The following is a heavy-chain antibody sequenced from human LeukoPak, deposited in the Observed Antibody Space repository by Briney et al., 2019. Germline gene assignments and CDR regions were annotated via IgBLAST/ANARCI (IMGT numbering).Heavy chain of an antibody. Sequence: PFNGNTNYAQKFQDRVTITRDRSMSTAYMELSSLRSEDTAMYYCASPTTVTTTGGAFDIWGQGTMVTVSS. D-gene: IGHD4-17*01. V-gene: IGHV1-45*02. CDR3: ASPTTVTTTGGAFDI. CDR2: PFNGNT. J-gene: IGHJ3*02.